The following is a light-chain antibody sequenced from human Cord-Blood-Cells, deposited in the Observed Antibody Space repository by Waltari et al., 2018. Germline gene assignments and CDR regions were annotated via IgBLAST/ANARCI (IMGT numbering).Light chain of an antibody. Sequence: QSVLTQPPSVSAAPGQQVTISCSGSSSNIRTKYVSRYQQLPGTAPKLLIYDNNKRPSGIPDRFSGSKSGTSATLGITGLQTGDEADYYCGTWDSSLSAVVFGGGTKLTVL. CDR3: GTWDSSLSAVV. CDR1: SSNIRTKY. V-gene: IGLV1-51*01. J-gene: IGLJ2*01. CDR2: DNN.